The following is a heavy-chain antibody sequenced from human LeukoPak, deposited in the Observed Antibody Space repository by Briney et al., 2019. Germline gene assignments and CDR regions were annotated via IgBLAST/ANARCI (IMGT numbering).Heavy chain of an antibody. CDR3: ASTRRAAVAGRFDS. Sequence: PSETLSLTCNVSGASMSSNYWSWIRQPPGKGLEWIGYIYHSGNTYYSPSLESRVTMSVDESKNQFSLRVHFVSAADTAVYYCASTRRAAVAGRFDSWGQGTLVTVSS. CDR2: IYHSGNT. CDR1: GASMSSNY. D-gene: IGHD6-19*01. V-gene: IGHV4-4*09. J-gene: IGHJ4*02.